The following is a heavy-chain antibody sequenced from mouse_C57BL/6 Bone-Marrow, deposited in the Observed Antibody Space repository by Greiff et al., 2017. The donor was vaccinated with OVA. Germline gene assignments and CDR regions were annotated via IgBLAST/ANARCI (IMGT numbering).Heavy chain of an antibody. J-gene: IGHJ3*01. CDR2: IYPGSGNT. CDR3: ARSVYYDYDGFAY. Sequence: VQLQQPGPELVKPGASVKISCKASGYTFTDYYINWVKQRPGQGLAWIGWIYPGSGNTKYNEKFKGKATLTVDTSSSTAYMQLSSLTSEDSEVYVCARSVYYDYDGFAYWGQGTLVTVSA. D-gene: IGHD2-4*01. CDR1: GYTFTDYY. V-gene: IGHV1-84*01.